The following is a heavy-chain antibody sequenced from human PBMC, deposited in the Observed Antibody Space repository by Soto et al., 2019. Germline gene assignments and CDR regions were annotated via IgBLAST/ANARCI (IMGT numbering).Heavy chain of an antibody. V-gene: IGHV1-18*01. CDR1: GYTFTSYG. Sequence: ASVKVSCKASGYTFTSYGISWVRQAPGQGLEWMGWISAYNGNTDYAQKLQGRVTMTTDASTSTAYMELRSLRSDDTAVYYCARDLGHSYANEDWFDPWGQGTLVTVSS. J-gene: IGHJ5*02. CDR3: ARDLGHSYANEDWFDP. CDR2: ISAYNGNT. D-gene: IGHD5-18*01.